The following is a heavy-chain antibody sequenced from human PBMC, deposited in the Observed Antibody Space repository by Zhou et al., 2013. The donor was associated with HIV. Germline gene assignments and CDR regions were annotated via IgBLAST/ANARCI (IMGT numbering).Heavy chain of an antibody. Sequence: QVQLVQSGAEVKKPGSSVKVSCKASGGTISSYAFSWVRQAPGQGLEWMGRIIPIFGTANYAQKFQGRVTITTDESTSTAYMELSSLRSEDTALYYCARGPYDSSGYLYFDSWGQGTLVTVSS. D-gene: IGHD3-22*01. J-gene: IGHJ4*02. CDR3: ARGPYDSSGYLYFDS. CDR1: GGTISSYA. CDR2: IIPIFGTA. V-gene: IGHV1-69*05.